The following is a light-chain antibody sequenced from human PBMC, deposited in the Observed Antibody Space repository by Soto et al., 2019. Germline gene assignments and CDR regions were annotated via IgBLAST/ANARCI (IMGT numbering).Light chain of an antibody. CDR2: GAS. V-gene: IGKV3-15*01. Sequence: EIVMTQSPGTLSLSPGDTATLSCRASQSLGSDLAWYQQKPGHAPRILIFGASARPTGIPARISGSGSGTEFTLTISSLRSEDFAVYFCQQYDNWPRTFGQGTKVEI. CDR1: QSLGSD. J-gene: IGKJ1*01. CDR3: QQYDNWPRT.